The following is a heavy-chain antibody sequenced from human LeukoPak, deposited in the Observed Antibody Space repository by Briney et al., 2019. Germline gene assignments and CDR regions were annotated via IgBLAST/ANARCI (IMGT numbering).Heavy chain of an antibody. D-gene: IGHD6-6*01. J-gene: IGHJ5*02. Sequence: PSETLSLTCAVYGGSFSGYYWSWIRQPPGKGLEWIGEINHSGSTNHNPSLKSRVIISVDTSKNQFSLKLSSVTAADTAVYYCARSAIAARPRWFDPWGQGTLVTVSS. CDR2: INHSGST. V-gene: IGHV4-34*01. CDR1: GGSFSGYY. CDR3: ARSAIAARPRWFDP.